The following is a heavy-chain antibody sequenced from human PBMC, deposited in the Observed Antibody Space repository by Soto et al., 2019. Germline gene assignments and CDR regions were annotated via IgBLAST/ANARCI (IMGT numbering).Heavy chain of an antibody. CDR3: ARGLAYCGGDCYSGFDY. CDR1: GGSVSSGSYY. J-gene: IGHJ4*02. CDR2: IYYSGST. D-gene: IGHD2-21*02. V-gene: IGHV4-61*01. Sequence: TSETLSLTCTVSGGSVSSGSYYWSWIRQPPGKGLEWIGYIYYSGSTNYNPSLKSRVTISVDTSKNQFSLKLSSVTAADTAVYYCARGLAYCGGDCYSGFDYWGQGTLVTVSS.